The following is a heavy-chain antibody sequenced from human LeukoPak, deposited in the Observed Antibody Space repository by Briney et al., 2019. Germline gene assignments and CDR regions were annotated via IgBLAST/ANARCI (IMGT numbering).Heavy chain of an antibody. D-gene: IGHD4-23*01. J-gene: IGHJ4*02. V-gene: IGHV4-59*11. CDR3: ATYGGNSIFDY. Sequence: PPETLSLTCTVSGGSISSHYWSWIRQPPGKGLEWIGYIYYSGSTNYNPSLKSRVTISVDTSKNQFSLKLSSVTAADTAVYYCATYGGNSIFDYWGQGTLVTVSS. CDR1: GGSISSHY. CDR2: IYYSGST.